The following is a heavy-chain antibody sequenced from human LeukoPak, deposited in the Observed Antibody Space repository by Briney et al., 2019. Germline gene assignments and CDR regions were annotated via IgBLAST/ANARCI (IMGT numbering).Heavy chain of an antibody. Sequence: SETLSLTSTLSVGSISRYYCSAIPQPPRKGLECIGYTYSSGSTNYNPSLKSRVTISVDPSKNQFSLKLSSVTAADTAVYYCARARLSRKGMDVWGQGTTVTVSS. CDR1: VGSISRYY. D-gene: IGHD4/OR15-4a*01. J-gene: IGHJ6*02. V-gene: IGHV4-59*01. CDR2: TYSSGST. CDR3: ARARLSRKGMDV.